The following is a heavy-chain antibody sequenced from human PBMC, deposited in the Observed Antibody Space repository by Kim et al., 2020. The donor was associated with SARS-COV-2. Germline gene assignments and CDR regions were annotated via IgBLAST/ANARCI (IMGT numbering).Heavy chain of an antibody. CDR3: ARGGDYDISGYNGFFHH. D-gene: IGHD3-22*01. V-gene: IGHV3-74*01. Sequence: VQSSFTTSRDNAKNTLYLQMNSLRPEDTAVYYCARGGDYDISGYNGFFHHWGQGSLVTVSS. J-gene: IGHJ1*01.